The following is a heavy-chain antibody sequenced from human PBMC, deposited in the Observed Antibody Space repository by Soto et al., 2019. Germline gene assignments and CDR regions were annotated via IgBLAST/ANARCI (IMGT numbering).Heavy chain of an antibody. D-gene: IGHD3-3*01. V-gene: IGHV4-4*02. CDR1: GGSISSNKW. CDR3: ARDSSAGAIFASPYYYGMDV. J-gene: IGHJ6*02. Sequence: SETLSLTCAVYGGSISSNKWWSWVRQPPGKGLEWIGEIYHSGSTNYNPSLKSRVTISLDKSKNQFSLKLTSVTAADSAVYYCARDSSAGAIFASPYYYGMDVWGQGTTVTVSS. CDR2: IYHSGST.